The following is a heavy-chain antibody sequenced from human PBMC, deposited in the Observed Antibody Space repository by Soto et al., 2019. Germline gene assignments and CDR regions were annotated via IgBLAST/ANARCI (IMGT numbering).Heavy chain of an antibody. V-gene: IGHV4-34*01. J-gene: IGHJ6*02. CDR2: INHSGST. Sequence: SETLSLTCAVYGGSFSGYYWSWIRQPPGKGLEWIGEINHSGSTNYNPSLKSRVTISVDTSKNQFSLKLSPVTAADTAMYYCARHISNFRYYYYAMDVWGQGTTVTVSS. D-gene: IGHD6-13*01. CDR1: GGSFSGYY. CDR3: ARHISNFRYYYYAMDV.